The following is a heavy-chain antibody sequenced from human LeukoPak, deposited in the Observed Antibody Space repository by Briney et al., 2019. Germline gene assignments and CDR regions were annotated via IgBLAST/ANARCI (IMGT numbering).Heavy chain of an antibody. Sequence: ASVKVSCKASGYTFTSYAMHWVRQAPGQRLEWMGWINAGNGNTKYSQKFQGRVTITRDTSASTAYMGLSSLRSEDTAVYYCANRRGTQVFGNNIDIWGQGTLLTVSS. CDR3: ANRRGTQVFGNNIDI. CDR1: GYTFTSYA. CDR2: INAGNGNT. D-gene: IGHD2/OR15-2a*01. V-gene: IGHV1-3*01. J-gene: IGHJ3*02.